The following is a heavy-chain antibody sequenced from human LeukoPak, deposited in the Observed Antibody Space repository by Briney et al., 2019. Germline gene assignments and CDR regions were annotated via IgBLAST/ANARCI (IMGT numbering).Heavy chain of an antibody. CDR3: ARDKGAIVVVPAAILFASPFDY. Sequence: GGSLRLSCAASGFTFSSYSMNWVRQAPGKGLEWASYISSSSSTIYYADSVKGRFTISRDNAKNSLYLQMNSLRAEDTAVYYCARDKGAIVVVPAAILFASPFDYWGQGTLVTVSS. V-gene: IGHV3-48*01. J-gene: IGHJ4*02. CDR1: GFTFSSYS. CDR2: ISSSSSTI. D-gene: IGHD2-2*02.